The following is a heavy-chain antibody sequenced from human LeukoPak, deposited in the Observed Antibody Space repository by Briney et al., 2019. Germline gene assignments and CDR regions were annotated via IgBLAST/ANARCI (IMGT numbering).Heavy chain of an antibody. J-gene: IGHJ4*02. D-gene: IGHD1-14*01. CDR1: GVSISSGY. V-gene: IGHV4-59*01. CDR2: IYYSGST. CDR3: ARYVRNSGTFYLHY. Sequence: SETLSLTCSVSGVSISSGYWSWVRQPPGKGLEWIGYIYYSGSTVYNPSLESRVSMSLDTSKTQFSLNLRSVTAADTAVYYCARYVRNSGTFYLHYWGQGTLVTVSS.